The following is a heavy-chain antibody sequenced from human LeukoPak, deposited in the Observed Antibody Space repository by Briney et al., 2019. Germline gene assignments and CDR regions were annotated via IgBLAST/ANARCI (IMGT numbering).Heavy chain of an antibody. D-gene: IGHD6-13*01. J-gene: IGHJ4*02. CDR3: ATDGGRAYSSRWYLS. CDR2: ISSSGSTI. Sequence: PGGSLRLSCAASGFTFSSYEMNWVRQAPGKGLEWVSYISSSGSTIYYAHSVRGCYPISRDTDKNSVYEQTNSLRAEDTAVYYCATDGGRAYSSRWYLSWGQGSRVTVPS. CDR1: GFTFSSYE. V-gene: IGHV3-48*03.